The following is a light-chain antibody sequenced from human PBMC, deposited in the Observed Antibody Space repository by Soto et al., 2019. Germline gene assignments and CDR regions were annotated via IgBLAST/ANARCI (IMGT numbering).Light chain of an antibody. Sequence: VMLSQSPAAVSLSTGERATLSCRTSQSVSSNYLAWYQQKPGQAPRLLIYGASNRATGIPDRFSGSGSGTDFTLTISRLEPEDFAVYYCQQYGSSGTFGEVSKAAIK. CDR2: GAS. V-gene: IGKV3-20*01. CDR1: QSVSSNY. CDR3: QQYGSSGT. J-gene: IGKJ4*02.